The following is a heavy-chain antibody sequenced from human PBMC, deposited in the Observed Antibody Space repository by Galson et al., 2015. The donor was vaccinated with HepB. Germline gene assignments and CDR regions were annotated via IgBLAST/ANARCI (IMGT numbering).Heavy chain of an antibody. CDR1: GYSFSNYG. CDR2: RSAYRDKA. CDR3: VREWYCSGRNCVDCFDP. J-gene: IGHJ5*02. D-gene: IGHD2-15*01. Sequence: SAKVPCRASGYSFSNYGISWMRQAPGQGLEWMGWRSAYRDKANYAQIVQGRVTMTTDTSTSTAYMKLRSLTADDTAMYYCVREWYCSGRNCVDCFDPWGQGTLGTVSS. V-gene: IGHV1-18*04.